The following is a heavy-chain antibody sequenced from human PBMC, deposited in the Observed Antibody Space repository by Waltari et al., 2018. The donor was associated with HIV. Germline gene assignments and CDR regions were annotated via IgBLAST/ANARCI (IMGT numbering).Heavy chain of an antibody. D-gene: IGHD3-9*01. CDR1: GFTFSIYA. J-gene: IGHJ4*02. V-gene: IGHV3-23*01. CDR2: ISGSGDTT. CDR3: AKEGGQIRYFDWLES. Sequence: EVQLLGSGGGLVQPGGSLRLSCEASGFTFSIYALSWVRQAPGKGLEGVSSISGSGDTTYYADSVEGRFTLSRDNSKNTIYLQMNTLTAEDTAVYYCAKEGGQIRYFDWLESWGQGTLVTVST.